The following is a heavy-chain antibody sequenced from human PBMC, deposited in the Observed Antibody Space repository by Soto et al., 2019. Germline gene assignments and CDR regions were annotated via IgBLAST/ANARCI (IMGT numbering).Heavy chain of an antibody. V-gene: IGHV4-59*01. J-gene: IGHJ4*02. CDR3: ARVGGYYGDYPNFDY. CDR1: GGSISSYY. Sequence: QVQLQESGPGLVKPSETLSLTCIVSGGSISSYYWSWIRQPPGKGLEWIGNIYYTGSTNYNPSRKSRVTISVDTSKNQFSLHLRSVTAADTAVYYCARVGGYYGDYPNFDYWGQGTLVTVSS. CDR2: IYYTGST. D-gene: IGHD4-17*01.